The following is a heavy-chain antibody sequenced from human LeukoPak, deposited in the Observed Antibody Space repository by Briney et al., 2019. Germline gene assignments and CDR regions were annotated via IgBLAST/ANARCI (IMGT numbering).Heavy chain of an antibody. CDR1: GGSISSGSYY. CDR2: IYTSGST. J-gene: IGHJ5*02. CDR3: ARSSVINWFDP. D-gene: IGHD3-22*01. V-gene: IGHV4-61*02. Sequence: SETLSLTCTVSGGSISSGSYYWSWIRQPAGKGLEWIGRIYTSGSTNYNPSLKSRVTISVDTSKNQFSLKLSSVTAADTVVYYCARSSVINWFDPGGQGSLVTVSS.